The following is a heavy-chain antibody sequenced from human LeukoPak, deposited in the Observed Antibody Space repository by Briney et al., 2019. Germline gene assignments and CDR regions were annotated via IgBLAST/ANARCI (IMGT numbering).Heavy chain of an antibody. Sequence: QPGGSLRLSCAASGFTFSSNLMHWVRQGPGKGLVWVSRINPDGSRTDYAESVKGRFTISRDNAKNTLSLEMNSLGDEDTAVYYCSRDFNGRNDFWGQGSLVTVSS. J-gene: IGHJ4*02. CDR2: INPDGSRT. D-gene: IGHD1-14*01. V-gene: IGHV3-74*01. CDR1: GFTFSSNL. CDR3: SRDFNGRNDF.